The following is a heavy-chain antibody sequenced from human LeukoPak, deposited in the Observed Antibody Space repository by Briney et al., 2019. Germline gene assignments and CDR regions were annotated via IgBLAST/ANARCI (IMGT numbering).Heavy chain of an antibody. CDR1: GFTFSSYS. Sequence: GGSLRLSCAASGFTFSSYSMNWVRQAPGKGLEWVSSISSSSSYIYYADSVKGRFTISRDNAKNSLYLQMNSLRAEDTAVYYCAKGVELKHPFHFDYWGRGTLVTVSS. D-gene: IGHD3-10*01. J-gene: IGHJ4*02. CDR3: AKGVELKHPFHFDY. V-gene: IGHV3-21*01. CDR2: ISSSSSYI.